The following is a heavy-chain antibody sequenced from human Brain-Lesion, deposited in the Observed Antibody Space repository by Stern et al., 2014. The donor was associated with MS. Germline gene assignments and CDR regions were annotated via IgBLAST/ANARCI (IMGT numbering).Heavy chain of an antibody. J-gene: IGHJ5*02. V-gene: IGHV4-39*01. CDR2: IFYSGNT. D-gene: IGHD2-15*01. Sequence: QVQLQESGPVLVKPSETLSLTCTVAGGSVSSTSYAWAWIRQPPGKGLEWIGAIFYSGNTYYSPSLKSRLTLSLDTPKNQFSLQLRSVTAADTAVYYCAGEEDIRYCSGGSCTGNWFDPWGQGTLVTVSS. CDR1: GGSVSSTSYA. CDR3: AGEEDIRYCSGGSCTGNWFDP.